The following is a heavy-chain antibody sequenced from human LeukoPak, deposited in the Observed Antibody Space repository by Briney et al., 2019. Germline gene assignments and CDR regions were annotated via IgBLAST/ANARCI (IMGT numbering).Heavy chain of an antibody. J-gene: IGHJ4*02. D-gene: IGHD3-10*01. CDR2: ISSSSSYI. CDR3: ARDWAVTMVRGVTFDY. V-gene: IGHV3-21*01. CDR1: GFTFSSYS. Sequence: GGSLRLSCAASGFTFSSYSMNWVRQAPGKGLEWVSSISSSSSYIYYADSVKGRFTISRDNAKNSLYLQMNSLRAEDTAVYYCARDWAVTMVRGVTFDYWGQGTLVTVSS.